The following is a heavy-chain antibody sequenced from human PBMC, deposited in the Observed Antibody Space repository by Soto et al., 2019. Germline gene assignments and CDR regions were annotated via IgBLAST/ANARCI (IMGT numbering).Heavy chain of an antibody. CDR1: GRSISSVGYY. J-gene: IGHJ4*02. CDR3: ARPNDYWNGYGPFDY. CDR2: ISYTGST. Sequence: QVQLQASGPGLVKPSQTLSLTCAVSGRSISSVGYYWSWVRLLPGKGLEWIGSISYTGSTYYNPSLENRLSISLDTSENRFSLRLNSVTAADTASYYCARPNDYWNGYGPFDYWGQGSLVTVSS. D-gene: IGHD3-3*01. V-gene: IGHV4-31*11.